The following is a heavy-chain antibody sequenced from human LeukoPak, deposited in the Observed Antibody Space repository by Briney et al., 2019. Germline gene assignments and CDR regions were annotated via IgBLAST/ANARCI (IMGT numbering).Heavy chain of an antibody. CDR2: VYYTGST. CDR1: GGSISSYY. V-gene: IGHV4-59*01. J-gene: IGHJ4*02. Sequence: SETLSLTCTVSGGSISSYYWTWIRQPPGKGLEWIGYVYYTGSTNYNPSLRSRVTISVDASKENFSLRLTSVTAADTAVYYCAGQRYCSSTDCYGRFDSWGQGTLVTVSS. CDR3: AGQRYCSSTDCYGRFDS. D-gene: IGHD2-2*01.